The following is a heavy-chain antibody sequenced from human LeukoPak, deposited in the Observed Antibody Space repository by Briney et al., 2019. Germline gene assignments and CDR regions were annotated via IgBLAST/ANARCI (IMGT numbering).Heavy chain of an antibody. V-gene: IGHV3-9*01. CDR1: GFTFDDYA. CDR3: ARGQTLLWFGEHLFIPGVDY. CDR2: ISWNSGSI. D-gene: IGHD3-10*01. Sequence: PGGSLRLSCAASGFTFDDYAMHWVRQAPGKGLEWVSGISWNSGSIGYADSVKGRFTISRDNAKNSLYLQMNSLRAEDTALYYCARGQTLLWFGEHLFIPGVDYWGQGTLVTVSS. J-gene: IGHJ4*02.